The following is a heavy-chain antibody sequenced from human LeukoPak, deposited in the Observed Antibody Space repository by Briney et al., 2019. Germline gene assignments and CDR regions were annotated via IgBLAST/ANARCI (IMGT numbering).Heavy chain of an antibody. V-gene: IGHV1-2*02. Sequence: ASVTVSCKASGYTFTGYYIHWVRQAPGQGLEWMGWIYPYSGDTNYAQNFQGRVTMTRDTSISTAYMELSSLKSEDTAVYYCARDRNSGSFLDIWGQGTMLTVSS. CDR1: GYTFTGYY. D-gene: IGHD6-6*01. CDR3: ARDRNSGSFLDI. CDR2: IYPYSGDT. J-gene: IGHJ3*02.